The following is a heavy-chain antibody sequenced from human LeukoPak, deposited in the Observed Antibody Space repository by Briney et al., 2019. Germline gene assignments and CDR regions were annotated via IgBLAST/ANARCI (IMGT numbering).Heavy chain of an antibody. J-gene: IGHJ5*02. V-gene: IGHV1-2*02. CDR3: AAPLGYDSSGYYFNP. CDR1: GYTFTGYY. D-gene: IGHD3-22*01. CDR2: INPNSGGT. Sequence: GASVKVSCKASGYTFTGYYMHWVRQAPGQGLEWMGWINPNSGGTNYAQKFQGRVTMTRDTSISTAYMELSRLRSDDTAVYYCAAPLGYDSSGYYFNPWGQGTLVTVSS.